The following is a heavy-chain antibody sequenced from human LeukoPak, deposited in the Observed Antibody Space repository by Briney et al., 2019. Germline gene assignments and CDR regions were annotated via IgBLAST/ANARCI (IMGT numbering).Heavy chain of an antibody. J-gene: IGHJ4*02. CDR2: ISSSSSYI. D-gene: IGHD6-13*01. CDR3: ARVKRSSWYFDY. CDR1: GFTFSSYS. V-gene: IGHV3-21*01. Sequence: GGALRLSCAASGFTFSSYSMNWVRQAPGKGVEWGSSISSSSSYIYYADSVKGRFTISRDNAKNSLYLQMNSLRAEDTAVYYCARVKRSSWYFDYWGQGTLVTVSS.